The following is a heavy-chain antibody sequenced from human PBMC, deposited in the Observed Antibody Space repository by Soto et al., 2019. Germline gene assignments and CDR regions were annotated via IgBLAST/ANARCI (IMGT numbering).Heavy chain of an antibody. V-gene: IGHV3-30*04. Sequence: QVQLVESGGGVVQPGRSLRLSCAASGFTFSSYAIYWVRQAPGKGLEWVAVISYDGRDKYYADSVKGRFTISRDNSENTLYLQMNSLRAEDRAVYYCARAPTMTYNYYDGMDVWGQGTTLTVSS. D-gene: IGHD4-17*01. CDR2: ISYDGRDK. CDR3: ARAPTMTYNYYDGMDV. J-gene: IGHJ6*02. CDR1: GFTFSSYA.